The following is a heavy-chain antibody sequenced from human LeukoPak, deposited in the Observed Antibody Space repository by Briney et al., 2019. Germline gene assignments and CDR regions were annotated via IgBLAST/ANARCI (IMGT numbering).Heavy chain of an antibody. Sequence: ASVKVSCKTSGYTFSDYYIHWIRQAPGQGLEWMGIINPSGGSTSYAQKFQGRVTMTRDMSTSTAYMELSSLRSEDTAVYYCARDLGGVIAVAGTFDYWGQGTLVTVSS. D-gene: IGHD6-19*01. J-gene: IGHJ4*02. CDR1: GYTFSDYY. CDR2: INPSGGST. CDR3: ARDLGGVIAVAGTFDY. V-gene: IGHV1-46*01.